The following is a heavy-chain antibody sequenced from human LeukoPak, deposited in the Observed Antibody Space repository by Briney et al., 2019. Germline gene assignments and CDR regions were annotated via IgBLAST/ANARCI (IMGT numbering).Heavy chain of an antibody. CDR1: GESVSSNSAT. D-gene: IGHD5-12*01. CDR2: TYYRSKWYN. Sequence: SQTLSLTCVISGESVSSNSATWNWIRQSPSRGLEWLGRTYYRSKWYNDYALSVKSRITINPDTSKNQFSLQLISVTPDDTAVYYCARYSTGGYELHYWGQGTLVTVSS. V-gene: IGHV6-1*01. J-gene: IGHJ4*02. CDR3: ARYSTGGYELHY.